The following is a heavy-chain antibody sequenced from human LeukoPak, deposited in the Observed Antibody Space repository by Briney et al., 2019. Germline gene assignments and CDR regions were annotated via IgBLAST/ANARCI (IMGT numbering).Heavy chain of an antibody. D-gene: IGHD4-17*01. J-gene: IGHJ4*02. CDR1: GFSLSTSGVG. V-gene: IGHV2-5*02. Sequence: SGPTLVNPTQTLTLTCTFSGFSLSTSGVGVGWIRQPPGKALEWLALIYWDGDKRSSPSLKSRLTITKDTSKNQVVLTMTNMDPVDTATYYCAHRRRGEKYFEYWGQGTLVTVSS. CDR3: AHRRRGEKYFEY. CDR2: IYWDGDK.